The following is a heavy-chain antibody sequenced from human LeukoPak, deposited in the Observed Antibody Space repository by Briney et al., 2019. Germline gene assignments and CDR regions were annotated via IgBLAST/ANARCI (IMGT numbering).Heavy chain of an antibody. Sequence: GGSLRLSCAASGFTFSNYWMSWVRQAPGKGLEWVADIKRDESEQHYVDSVKGRFTISRDNAKNSLYLQMNSLRAEDTAVYYCALNMVGGQIFDFWGQGTLVTVTS. J-gene: IGHJ4*02. CDR2: IKRDESEQ. D-gene: IGHD3-10*01. V-gene: IGHV3-7*01. CDR3: ALNMVGGQIFDF. CDR1: GFTFSNYW.